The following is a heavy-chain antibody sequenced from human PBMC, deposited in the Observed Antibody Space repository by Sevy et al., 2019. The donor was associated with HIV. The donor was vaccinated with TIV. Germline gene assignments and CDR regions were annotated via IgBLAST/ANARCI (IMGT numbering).Heavy chain of an antibody. CDR3: ARKGWDGYSLPIDY. V-gene: IGHV3-33*01. D-gene: IGHD4-4*01. J-gene: IGHJ4*02. CDR2: IWYDGSNK. Sequence: GGSLRLSCAASGFTFSSYGMHWVRQAPGKGLEWVAFIWYDGSNKYYADSVKGRFTISRDNSKNTLYLQMNSLRAEDTAVYYCARKGWDGYSLPIDYWGQGTPVTVSS. CDR1: GFTFSSYG.